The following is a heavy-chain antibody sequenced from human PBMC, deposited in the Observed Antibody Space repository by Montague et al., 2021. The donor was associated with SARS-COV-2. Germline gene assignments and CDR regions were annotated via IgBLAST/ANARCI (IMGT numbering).Heavy chain of an antibody. J-gene: IGHJ4*02. D-gene: IGHD3-10*01. Sequence: SLRLSCAASGFTVSSNYMSWVRQAPGKGLEWVSLIYSSGRTSYADSVKGRFTMSRDNSKNTLYLQMKSLRAEDTAVYYCARDFGESRDHWGQGTLVTVSS. CDR3: ARDFGESRDH. CDR1: GFTVSSNY. CDR2: IYSSGRT. V-gene: IGHV3-53*01.